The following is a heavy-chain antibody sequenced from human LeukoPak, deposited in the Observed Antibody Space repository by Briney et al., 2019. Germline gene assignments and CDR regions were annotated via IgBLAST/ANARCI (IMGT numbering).Heavy chain of an antibody. CDR2: ISGSGSSL. Sequence: GGSLRLSCAASGFTFSAYEMNWVRQAPGKGLEPVSYISGSGSSLSYADSVRGRFTISRDNAKNSLYLQMNSLRAEDTALYYCAKVFYSSSWYDYWGQGTLVTVSS. CDR1: GFTFSAYE. V-gene: IGHV3-48*03. J-gene: IGHJ4*02. D-gene: IGHD6-13*01. CDR3: AKVFYSSSWYDY.